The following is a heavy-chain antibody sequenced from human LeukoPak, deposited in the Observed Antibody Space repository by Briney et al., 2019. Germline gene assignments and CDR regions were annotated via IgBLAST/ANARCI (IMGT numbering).Heavy chain of an antibody. CDR2: IYSGGST. CDR1: GFTVSSNY. J-gene: IGHJ4*02. Sequence: GVSLRLSCAASGFTVSSNYMSWVRQAPGKGLEWVSVIYSGGSTYYADSVKGRFTISRDNAKNTLYVQMNSLRAEDTGVYYCATSRYSGDYFDYWGQGTLVTVSS. CDR3: ATSRYSGDYFDY. D-gene: IGHD6-19*01. V-gene: IGHV3-66*01.